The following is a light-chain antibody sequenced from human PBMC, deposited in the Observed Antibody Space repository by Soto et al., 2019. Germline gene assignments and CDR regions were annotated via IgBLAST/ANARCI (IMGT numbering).Light chain of an antibody. J-gene: IGKJ4*01. CDR2: AAS. Sequence: DIQMTQSPSSLTASVVDRVTIPCRASQSIRGYLNWYQQKQGKAPKLLIYAASNLHTGVPSRFTGSSSGTDFTLSISSLQPEDFAIYYCQQTFTIPVTFGGGTKVDIK. CDR3: QQTFTIPVT. CDR1: QSIRGY. V-gene: IGKV1-39*01.